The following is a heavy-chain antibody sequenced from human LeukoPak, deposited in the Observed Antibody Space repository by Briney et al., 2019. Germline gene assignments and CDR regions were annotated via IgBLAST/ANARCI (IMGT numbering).Heavy chain of an antibody. CDR2: IYYSGST. V-gene: IGHV4-30-4*08. J-gene: IGHJ4*02. D-gene: IGHD2-2*01. CDR3: ARGFRGVVVVPADYFDY. Sequence: SETLSLTCTVSGGSISSGDYNWSWIRQPPGKGLEWIGYIYYSGSTYYNPSLKSRVTISVDTSKNQFSLKLSSVTAADTAVYYCARGFRGVVVVPADYFDYWGQGTLVTVSS. CDR1: GGSISSGDYN.